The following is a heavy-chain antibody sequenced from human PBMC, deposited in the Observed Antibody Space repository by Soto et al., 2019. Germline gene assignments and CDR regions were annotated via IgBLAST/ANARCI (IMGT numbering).Heavy chain of an antibody. V-gene: IGHV1-69*13. CDR1: GRTFSSYA. D-gene: IGHD1-7*01. J-gene: IGHJ6*02. CDR3: ATNWNYCCYYYGMDV. Sequence: SVKVSCKASGRTFSSYAISWLRQAPGQGLEWMGGIIPIFGTANYAQKFQGRVTITADESTSTAYMELSSLRSEDTAVYYCATNWNYCCYYYGMDVWGQGTTVTVSS. CDR2: IIPIFGTA.